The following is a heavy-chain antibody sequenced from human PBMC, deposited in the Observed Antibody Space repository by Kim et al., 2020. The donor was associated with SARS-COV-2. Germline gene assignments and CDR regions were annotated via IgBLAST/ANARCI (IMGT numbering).Heavy chain of an antibody. J-gene: IGHJ4*02. CDR3: VTRNYYNSGSYYEGAPFDF. D-gene: IGHD3-10*01. V-gene: IGHV3-64*05. Sequence: GGSLRLSCSASGFTFSNYAMHWVRQAPGKGLEYVSASSSDGGSTYYADSVKGRFTISRDNSKNMLYVQMSSLRVEDTAIYYCVTRNYYNSGSYYEGAPFDFWGQGTLVTVSS. CDR2: SSSDGGST. CDR1: GFTFSNYA.